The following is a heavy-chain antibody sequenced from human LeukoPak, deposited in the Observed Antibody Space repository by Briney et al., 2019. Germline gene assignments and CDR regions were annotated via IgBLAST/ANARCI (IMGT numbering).Heavy chain of an antibody. J-gene: IGHJ4*02. CDR3: ARDETYSDVWSGSAGGGKGNYLDY. Sequence: SETLSLTCTVSGYSIRSGFYWGWIRQSPGKGLEWIGNIYHSGITYYTPSLKSRVIISVDTSKNYFSLKLSSVTAADTAMYYCARDETYSDVWSGSAGGGKGNYLDYWGQGILVTVSS. D-gene: IGHD3-3*01. CDR2: IYHSGIT. CDR1: GYSIRSGFY. V-gene: IGHV4-38-2*02.